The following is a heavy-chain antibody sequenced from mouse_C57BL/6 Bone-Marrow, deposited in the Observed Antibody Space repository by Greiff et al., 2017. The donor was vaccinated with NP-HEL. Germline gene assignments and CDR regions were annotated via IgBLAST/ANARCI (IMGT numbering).Heavy chain of an antibody. J-gene: IGHJ1*03. CDR1: GFSFNTYA. CDR2: LRSKSNNYAT. Sequence: EVKVVESGGGLVQPKGSLKLSCAASGFSFNTYAMNWVRQAPGKGLEWVARLRSKSNNYATYYADSVKDRFTISRDDSESMLYLQMNNLKTEDTAMYYCVRLSYYGSSYVYFDVWGTGTTVTVSS. CDR3: VRLSYYGSSYVYFDV. V-gene: IGHV10-1*01. D-gene: IGHD1-1*01.